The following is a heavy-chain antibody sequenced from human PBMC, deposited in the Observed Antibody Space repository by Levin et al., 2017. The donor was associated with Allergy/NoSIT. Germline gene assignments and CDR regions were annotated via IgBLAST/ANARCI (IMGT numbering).Heavy chain of an antibody. CDR2: IYYSGST. CDR3: ARVSGTIREGKFVDY. Sequence: SETLSLTCTVSGGSISSGDYYWSWIRQPPGKGLEWIGYIYYSGSTYYNPSLKSRVTISVDTSKNQFSLKLSSVTAADTAVYYCARVSGTIREGKFVDYWGQGTLVTVSS. CDR1: GGSISSGDYY. J-gene: IGHJ4*02. D-gene: IGHD1-26*01. V-gene: IGHV4-30-4*01.